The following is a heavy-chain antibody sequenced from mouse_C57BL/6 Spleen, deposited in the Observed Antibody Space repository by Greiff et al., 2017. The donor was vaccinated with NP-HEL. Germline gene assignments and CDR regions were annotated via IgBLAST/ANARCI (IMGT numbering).Heavy chain of an antibody. Sequence: QVQLKQPGAELVKPGASVKLSCKASGYTFTSYWMHWVKQRPGQGLEWIGMIHPNSGSTNYNEKFKSKATLTVDKSSSTAYMQLSSLTSVDSAVYYCATKITTTPTDYWGQGTTLTVSS. D-gene: IGHD1-1*01. CDR1: GYTFTSYW. CDR2: IHPNSGST. V-gene: IGHV1-64*01. CDR3: ATKITTTPTDY. J-gene: IGHJ2*01.